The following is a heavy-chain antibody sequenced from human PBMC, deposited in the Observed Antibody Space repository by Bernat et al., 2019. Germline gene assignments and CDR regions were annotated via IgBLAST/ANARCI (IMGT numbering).Heavy chain of an antibody. V-gene: IGHV3-30-3*01. J-gene: IGHJ4*02. D-gene: IGHD2-2*03. CDR3: ARDLDMRAELDY. CDR1: GFTFSSYA. Sequence: QVQLVESGGGVVQPGRSLRLSCAASGFTFSSYAMHWVRQAPGKGLEWVAVISYDGSNKYYADSVKGRFTISRDNSKNTLYLQMNSLRAEDTAVYYCARDLDMRAELDYWGQGTLVTASS. CDR2: ISYDGSNK.